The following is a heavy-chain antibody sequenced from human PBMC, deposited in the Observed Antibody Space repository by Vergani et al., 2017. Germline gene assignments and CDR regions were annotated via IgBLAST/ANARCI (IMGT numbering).Heavy chain of an antibody. CDR3: ARDGRGGWQQLVRSGYYGMDV. J-gene: IGHJ6*02. D-gene: IGHD6-13*01. V-gene: IGHV1-2*02. CDR2: INPNSGGT. Sequence: QVQLVQSGAEVKKPGASVKVSCKASGYTFTGYYMHWVRQAPGQGLEWMGWINPNSGGTNYAQKFQGRVTMTRDTSISTAYMELSRLRSDDTAVYYCARDGRGGWQQLVRSGYYGMDVWGQGTTVTVSS. CDR1: GYTFTGYY.